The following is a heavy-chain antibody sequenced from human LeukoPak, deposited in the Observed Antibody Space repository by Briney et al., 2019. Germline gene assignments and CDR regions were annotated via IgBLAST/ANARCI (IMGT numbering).Heavy chain of an antibody. CDR1: GDSISSNSYY. V-gene: IGHV4-39*01. Sequence: SETLSLTCTVSGDSISSNSYYWGWIRQPPGKGLEWIGSIYYSGSTYYNPSLKSRVTISVDTSKNHFSLKLSSVTAADTAVYYCARHLESSGLIDYWGQGTLVTVSS. CDR2: IYYSGST. D-gene: IGHD6-19*01. CDR3: ARHLESSGLIDY. J-gene: IGHJ4*02.